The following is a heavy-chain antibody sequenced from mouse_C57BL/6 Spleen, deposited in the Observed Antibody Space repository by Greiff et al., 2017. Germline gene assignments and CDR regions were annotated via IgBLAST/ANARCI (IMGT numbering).Heavy chain of an antibody. D-gene: IGHD1-1*01. Sequence: VQLQQPGAELVKPGASVKLSCKASGYTFTSYWMHWVKQRPGRGLEWIGRIDPNSGGTKYNEKFKSKATLTVDKPSSTAYMQLSSLTSEDSAVYSWAREYSGSSYGRVYYYGMDYWGQGTSVTVSS. J-gene: IGHJ4*01. CDR2: IDPNSGGT. CDR1: GYTFTSYW. CDR3: AREYSGSSYGRVYYYGMDY. V-gene: IGHV1-72*01.